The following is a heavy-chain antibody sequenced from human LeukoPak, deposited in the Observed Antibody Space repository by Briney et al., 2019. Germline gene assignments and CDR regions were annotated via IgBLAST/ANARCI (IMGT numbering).Heavy chain of an antibody. CDR1: GFTFNSYW. CDR3: AGAQAITMKTEGY. D-gene: IGHD3-22*01. CDR2: INQDGSEK. Sequence: PGGSLRLSCAASGFTFNSYWMSWVRQAPGKGLEWVANINQDGSEKYYVDSVKGRFTISRDNAKTSLYLQMNNLRADDTAVYYCAGAQAITMKTEGYWGQGTLVTVSS. V-gene: IGHV3-7*01. J-gene: IGHJ4*02.